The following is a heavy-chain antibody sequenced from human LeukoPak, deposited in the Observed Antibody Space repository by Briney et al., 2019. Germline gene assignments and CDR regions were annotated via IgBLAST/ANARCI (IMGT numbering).Heavy chain of an antibody. D-gene: IGHD3-22*01. Sequence: SETLSHACTVSGGSISSYYWSWIRQPPGKGLEWIGYIYYSGSTNYNPSLKSRVTISVDTSKNQFSLKLSSVTAADTAVYYCARHRINYYDSSGYYYFDYWGQGTLVTVSS. CDR2: IYYSGST. CDR1: GGSISSYY. V-gene: IGHV4-59*08. CDR3: ARHRINYYDSSGYYYFDY. J-gene: IGHJ4*02.